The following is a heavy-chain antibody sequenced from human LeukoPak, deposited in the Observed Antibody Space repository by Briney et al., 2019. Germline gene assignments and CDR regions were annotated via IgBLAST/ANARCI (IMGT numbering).Heavy chain of an antibody. CDR3: ARGRVPAASYNWFDP. Sequence: SVKVSCKASGGNFSSYAISGVRQAPGQGPEWMEGIIPIFCTANYAHKFQGRVTITADESTSTAYMELSSLRSEDTAVYYCARGRVPAASYNWFDPWGQGTLVTVSS. CDR1: GGNFSSYA. D-gene: IGHD2-2*01. V-gene: IGHV1-69*01. CDR2: IIPIFCTA. J-gene: IGHJ5*02.